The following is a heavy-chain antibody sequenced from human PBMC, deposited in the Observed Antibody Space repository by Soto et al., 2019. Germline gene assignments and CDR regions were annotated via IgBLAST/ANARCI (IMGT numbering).Heavy chain of an antibody. J-gene: IGHJ4*02. D-gene: IGHD3-10*01. CDR1: GGTFSSYA. V-gene: IGHV1-69*13. Sequence: SVKVSCKASGGTFSSYAISWVRQAPGQGLEWMGGIIPIFGTANYAQKFQGRVTITADESTSTAYMELSSLRSEDTAVYYCARLGSTLRRKPYYFDYWGQGTLVTVSS. CDR3: ARLGSTLRRKPYYFDY. CDR2: IIPIFGTA.